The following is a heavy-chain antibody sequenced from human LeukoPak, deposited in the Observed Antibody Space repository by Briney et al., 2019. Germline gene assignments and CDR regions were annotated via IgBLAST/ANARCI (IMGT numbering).Heavy chain of an antibody. V-gene: IGHV5-51*03. D-gene: IGHD2-2*01. CDR3: ARKSCSSTSCYLAFDY. J-gene: IGHJ4*02. CDR1: GYSFTSYG. Sequence: GESLKISCKGSGYSFTSYGIGWVRQMRGKALEWMGIIYPGDSDTRYSPSFQGQVTISADKSISTAYLQWSSLKASDTAMYYCARKSCSSTSCYLAFDYWGQGTMVSISS. CDR2: IYPGDSDT.